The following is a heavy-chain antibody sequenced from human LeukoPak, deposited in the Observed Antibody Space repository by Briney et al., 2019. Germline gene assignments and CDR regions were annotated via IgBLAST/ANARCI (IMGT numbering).Heavy chain of an antibody. Sequence: GGSLRLSCAASGFTVGTNYMSWVRQAPGKGLEWVSSISSSSSYIYYADSVKGRFTISRDNAKNSLYLQMNSLRAEDTAVYYCARGKYSSSWDPSSDYWGQGTLVTVSS. J-gene: IGHJ4*02. CDR3: ARGKYSSSWDPSSDY. CDR2: ISSSSSYI. D-gene: IGHD6-13*01. V-gene: IGHV3-21*01. CDR1: GFTVGTNY.